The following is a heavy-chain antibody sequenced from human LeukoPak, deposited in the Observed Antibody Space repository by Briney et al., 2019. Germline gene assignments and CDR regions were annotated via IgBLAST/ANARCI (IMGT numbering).Heavy chain of an antibody. CDR1: GFTFRYYG. CDR2: IQSDGSKE. V-gene: IGHV3-33*01. CDR3: ARDTDTSGHSSWLEP. J-gene: IGHJ5*02. D-gene: IGHD6-19*01. Sequence: GGSLRLSCAASGFTFRYYGMHWVRQAPGKGLEWVAAIQSDGSKEYYADSVKGRFAISRDDSRSTQYLQMNSLRDEDTAVYYCARDTDTSGHSSWLEPWGQGTLVSVSS.